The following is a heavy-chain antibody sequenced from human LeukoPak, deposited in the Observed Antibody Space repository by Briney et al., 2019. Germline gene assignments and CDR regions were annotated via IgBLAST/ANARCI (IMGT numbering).Heavy chain of an antibody. CDR3: ARDPYDILTGPYFDY. D-gene: IGHD3-9*01. CDR1: GFTFSTYG. Sequence: GGSLRLSCAGSGFTFSTYGMSWVRQAPGKGLERVSGISTSGSTYYADPVKGRFTISRDNSKNTLYLQMNSLRAEDTAAYYCARDPYDILTGPYFDYWGQGTLVTVSS. V-gene: IGHV3-23*01. CDR2: ISTSGST. J-gene: IGHJ4*02.